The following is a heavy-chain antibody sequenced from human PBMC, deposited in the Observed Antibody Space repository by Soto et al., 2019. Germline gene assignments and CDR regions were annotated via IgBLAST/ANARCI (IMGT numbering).Heavy chain of an antibody. CDR2: INNDGSGT. CDR1: GFTFSSHW. V-gene: IGHV3-74*01. Sequence: EVQLVESGGGLVQPGGSLRLSCAASGFTFSSHWMHWVRQAPGKGLVWVSSINNDGSGTTYADSVKGRFTISRDNAKNTLDLQMNRLRAEDTAVYYCARDNKGFDYWGQGTLVTVSS. J-gene: IGHJ4*02. CDR3: ARDNKGFDY.